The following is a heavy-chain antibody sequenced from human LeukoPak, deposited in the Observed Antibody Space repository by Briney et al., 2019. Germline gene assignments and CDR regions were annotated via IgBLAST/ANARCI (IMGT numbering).Heavy chain of an antibody. D-gene: IGHD7-27*01. CDR3: ARAPETNWDPTFDY. CDR1: GFTFSSYS. CDR2: ISSSSSYI. Sequence: PGGSLRLSCAASGFTFSSYSMNWVRQAPGKGLEWVSSISSSSSYIYYADSVKGRFTISRDNAKNSLYLQMNSLRAEDTAVYYCARAPETNWDPTFDYWGQGTLVTVSS. J-gene: IGHJ4*02. V-gene: IGHV3-21*01.